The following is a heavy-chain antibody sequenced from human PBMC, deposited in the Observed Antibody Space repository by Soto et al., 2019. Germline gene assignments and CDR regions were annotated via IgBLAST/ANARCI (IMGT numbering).Heavy chain of an antibody. CDR1: GGSISSGGYS. CDR2: IYHSGST. J-gene: IGHJ4*02. CDR3: ARGMTTVTTYDY. V-gene: IGHV4-30-2*01. Sequence: SETLSLTCAVSGGSISSGGYSWSWIRQPPGKGLEWIGYIYHSGSTYYNPSLKSRVTISVDRSKNQFSQNLSSVTAADTAVYYCARGMTTVTTYDYWGQGTLVTVSS. D-gene: IGHD4-4*01.